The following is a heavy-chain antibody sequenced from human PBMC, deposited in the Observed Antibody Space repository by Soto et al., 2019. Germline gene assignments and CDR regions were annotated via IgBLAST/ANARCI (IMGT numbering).Heavy chain of an antibody. Sequence: GGSLRLSCAASGFTFSTYAMYWVRQAPGKGLEYVSGISSNGGSPYYANSVRDRFTISRDNSKNTLYLQMGSLRPEDMAVYYCASLPTRMGAFDIWGQGTMVTVSS. V-gene: IGHV3-64*01. J-gene: IGHJ3*02. CDR1: GFTFSTYA. D-gene: IGHD2-8*01. CDR3: ASLPTRMGAFDI. CDR2: ISSNGGSP.